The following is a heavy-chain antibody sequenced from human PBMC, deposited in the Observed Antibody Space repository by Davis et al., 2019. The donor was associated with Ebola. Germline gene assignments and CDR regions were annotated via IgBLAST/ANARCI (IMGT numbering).Heavy chain of an antibody. Sequence: GESLKISCAASGFTFSDYYMSWIRQAPGKGLEWVSYISSSGSTIYYADSVKGRFTISRDNAKNSLYLQMNSLRAEDTAVYYCARDLWNYPFDPWGQGTLVTVSS. D-gene: IGHD1-7*01. V-gene: IGHV3-11*01. CDR2: ISSSGSTI. CDR1: GFTFSDYY. CDR3: ARDLWNYPFDP. J-gene: IGHJ5*02.